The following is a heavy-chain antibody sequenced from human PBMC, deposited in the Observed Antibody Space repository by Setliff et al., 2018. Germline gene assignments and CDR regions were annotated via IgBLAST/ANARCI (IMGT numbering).Heavy chain of an antibody. V-gene: IGHV3-23*01. J-gene: IGHJ5*02. Sequence: GGSLRLSCAASGFTFNTYAMSWVRQPPGKGLEWVSSISDTALGIYYADSVKGRFTISRDNSRNSLYLQMNSLRVEDTASYYCARDPNGDYVGALDPWGQGILVTVS. D-gene: IGHD4-17*01. CDR2: ISDTALGI. CDR1: GFTFNTYA. CDR3: ARDPNGDYVGALDP.